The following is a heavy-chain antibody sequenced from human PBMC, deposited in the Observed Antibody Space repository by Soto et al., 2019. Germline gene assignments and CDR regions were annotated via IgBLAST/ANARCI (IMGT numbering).Heavy chain of an antibody. CDR2: ISAYNGNT. V-gene: IGHV1-18*01. Sequence: VASVKVSCKAFGYTFSSYGISWGRQAPGQGREWMGWISAYNGNTNYAQKLQGRVTMTTDTSTSTAYMELRSLRSDDTAVHYCARIPGFLQYGDLFNWLDPWGQGTLVTVSS. CDR3: ARIPGFLQYGDLFNWLDP. CDR1: GYTFSSYG. J-gene: IGHJ5*02. D-gene: IGHD4-17*01.